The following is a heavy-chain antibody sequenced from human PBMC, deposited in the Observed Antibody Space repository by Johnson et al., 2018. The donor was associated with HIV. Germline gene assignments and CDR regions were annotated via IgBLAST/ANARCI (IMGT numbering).Heavy chain of an antibody. J-gene: IGHJ3*02. CDR2: IKQDGSEK. V-gene: IGHV3-7*01. Sequence: EMQLVESGGGVVQPGRSLRLSCAASGFTFSSYWMSWVRQAPGKGLEWVANIKQDGSEKYYVDSVKGRFTISRDNAKNSLYLQMNSLRAEETAVYYCARETGDPVVPAARDAFDIWGQGTMVTVSS. CDR3: ARETGDPVVPAARDAFDI. CDR1: GFTFSSYW. D-gene: IGHD2-2*01.